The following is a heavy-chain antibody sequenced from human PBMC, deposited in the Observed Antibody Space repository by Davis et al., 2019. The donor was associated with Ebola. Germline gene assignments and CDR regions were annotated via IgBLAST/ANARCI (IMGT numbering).Heavy chain of an antibody. CDR2: ISYDGSNK. Sequence: GESLKISCAASGFTFSSYAMHWVRQAPGKGLEWVAVISYDGSNKYYADSVKGRFTISRDNSKNTLYLQMNSLRAEDTAVYYCARGAAGTYWGQGTLVTVSS. CDR1: GFTFSSYA. D-gene: IGHD6-13*01. J-gene: IGHJ4*02. CDR3: ARGAAGTY. V-gene: IGHV3-30-3*01.